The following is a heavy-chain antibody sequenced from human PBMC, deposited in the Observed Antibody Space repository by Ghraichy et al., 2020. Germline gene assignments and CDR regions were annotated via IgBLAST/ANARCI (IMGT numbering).Heavy chain of an antibody. CDR1: GFTVSSNY. CDR3: ARARAARTFDY. J-gene: IGHJ4*02. CDR2: IYSGGST. V-gene: IGHV3-53*01. Sequence: GGSLRLSCAASGFTVSSNYMSWVRQAPGKGLEWVSVIYSGGSTYYADSVKGRFTISRDNSKNTLYLQMNSLRAEDTAVYYCARARAARTFDYWGQGTLVTVSS. D-gene: IGHD6-6*01.